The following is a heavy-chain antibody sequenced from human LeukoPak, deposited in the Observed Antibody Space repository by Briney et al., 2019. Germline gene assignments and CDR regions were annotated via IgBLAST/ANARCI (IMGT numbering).Heavy chain of an antibody. CDR2: ISYDGSNE. CDR1: GFTFTIYP. J-gene: IGHJ3*02. Sequence: GRSLRLSCAASGFTFTIYPMHWVRQAPGKGLEWVAVISYDGSNEYYADSVKGRFTISRDNAKNSLYLQMNSLRAEDTAVYYCASRYCSGGSCYSDHAFDIWGQGTMVTVSS. D-gene: IGHD2-15*01. V-gene: IGHV3-30*04. CDR3: ASRYCSGGSCYSDHAFDI.